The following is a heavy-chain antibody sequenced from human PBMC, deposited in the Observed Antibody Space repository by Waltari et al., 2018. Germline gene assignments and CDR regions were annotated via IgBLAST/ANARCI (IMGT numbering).Heavy chain of an antibody. V-gene: IGHV1-69*05. CDR1: GGTFSSYA. D-gene: IGHD3-22*01. CDR3: ARERRGYDSSGYYYFDY. J-gene: IGHJ4*02. CDR2: IIPSFGTA. Sequence: QVQLVQSGAEVKKPGSSVKVSCKASGGTFSSYAISWVRQAPGQGLEWMGGIIPSFGTANYAQKFQGRVTITTDESTSTAYMELSSLRSEDTAVYYCARERRGYDSSGYYYFDYWGQGTLVTVSS.